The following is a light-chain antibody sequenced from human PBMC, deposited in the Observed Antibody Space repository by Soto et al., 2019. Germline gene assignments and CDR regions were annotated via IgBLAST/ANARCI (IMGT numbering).Light chain of an antibody. CDR2: GAS. CDR3: QQYGSSST. CDR1: QSVSNN. Sequence: EIVMTRSPATLSVSPGERATLSFRASQSVSNNLAWYQQKPGQAPSLLIYGASSRATGIPDRFSGSGSGTDFTLTISRLEPDDSAVYYCQQYGSSSTFGQGTRLEIK. V-gene: IGKV3-20*01. J-gene: IGKJ5*01.